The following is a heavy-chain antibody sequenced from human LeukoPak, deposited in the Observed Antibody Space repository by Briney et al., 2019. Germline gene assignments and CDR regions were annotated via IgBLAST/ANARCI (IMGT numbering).Heavy chain of an antibody. CDR3: ARGSGYIDY. CDR1: GFTFSSYG. D-gene: IGHD3-3*01. CDR2: ISYDGSNK. Sequence: GGSLRLSCAASGFTFSSYGIHWVRQAPGKGLEWVAVISYDGSNKYYADSVKGRFTISRDNSKNTLYLQMNSLRAEDTAVYYCARGSGYIDYWGQGTLVTVSS. J-gene: IGHJ4*02. V-gene: IGHV3-30*03.